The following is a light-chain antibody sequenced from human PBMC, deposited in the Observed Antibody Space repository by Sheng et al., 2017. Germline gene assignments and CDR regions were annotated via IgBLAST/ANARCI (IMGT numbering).Light chain of an antibody. CDR3: QSYDAGNPVI. Sequence: KFMLTQPNSVSESPGKTVTISCTRSSGNIANNYVQWYQQRPGSSPTTVIYEDNQRPSGVPDRFSCSIDSSSNSASLTISGLKTEDEADYYCQSYDAGNPVIFGGGTRLTVL. CDR2: EDN. J-gene: IGLJ2*01. V-gene: IGLV6-57*01. CDR1: SGNIANNY.